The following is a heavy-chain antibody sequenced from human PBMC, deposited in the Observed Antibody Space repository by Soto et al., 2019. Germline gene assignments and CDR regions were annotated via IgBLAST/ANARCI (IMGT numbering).Heavy chain of an antibody. V-gene: IGHV1-2*02. CDR3: ARVGATAYGMDV. Sequence: ASVKVSCKASGYTFTVYYMHGVRQAPGQGLEWMGWINPNSGGTNYAQRFQGRVTMTRDTSISTAYMELSRLRSDDTAVYYCARVGATAYGMDVWGQGTTVTVSS. D-gene: IGHD1-26*01. J-gene: IGHJ6*02. CDR1: GYTFTVYY. CDR2: INPNSGGT.